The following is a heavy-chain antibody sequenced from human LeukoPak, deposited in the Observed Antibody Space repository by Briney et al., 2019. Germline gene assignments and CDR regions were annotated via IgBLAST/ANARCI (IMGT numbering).Heavy chain of an antibody. CDR3: ARDEPGEGIDH. Sequence: GGSLRLSCAASGFTFSNYWMPWVRQAPGKGLVWVSRINSDGSSTSYADSVKGRFTISRDNVKNTLYLQMNSLRAEDTAVYYCARDEPGEGIDHWGQGTLVTVSS. CDR1: GFTFSNYW. V-gene: IGHV3-74*01. J-gene: IGHJ4*02. CDR2: INSDGSST. D-gene: IGHD7-27*01.